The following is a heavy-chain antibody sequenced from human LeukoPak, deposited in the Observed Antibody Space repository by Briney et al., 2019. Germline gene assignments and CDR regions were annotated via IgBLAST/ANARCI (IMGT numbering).Heavy chain of an antibody. Sequence: SETLSLTCIVSGYSISSGYYWGWIRQPPGKGLEWIGSIYHSGSTYYNPSLKSRVTISVDTSKNQFSLKLSSVTAADTAVYYCARGRPWSGYPTPIDYWGQGTLVTVSS. CDR1: GYSISSGYY. D-gene: IGHD3-3*01. V-gene: IGHV4-38-2*02. CDR2: IYHSGST. J-gene: IGHJ4*02. CDR3: ARGRPWSGYPTPIDY.